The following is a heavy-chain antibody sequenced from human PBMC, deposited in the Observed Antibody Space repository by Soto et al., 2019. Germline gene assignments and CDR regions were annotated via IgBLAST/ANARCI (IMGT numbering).Heavy chain of an antibody. J-gene: IGHJ4*02. CDR2: IYYSGST. D-gene: IGHD2-2*01. Sequence: SETLSLTCTVSGGSISSYYWSWIRQPPGKGLEWIGYIYYSGSTNYNPSLKSRVTISVDTSKNQFSLKLSSVTAADTAVYYCARWPIVVVPAAMPNFDYWGQGTLVTVSS. CDR3: ARWPIVVVPAAMPNFDY. V-gene: IGHV4-59*08. CDR1: GGSISSYY.